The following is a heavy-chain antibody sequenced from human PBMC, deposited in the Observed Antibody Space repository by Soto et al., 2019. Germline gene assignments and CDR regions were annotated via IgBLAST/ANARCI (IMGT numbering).Heavy chain of an antibody. Sequence: GGALRLSWAASGFTFSNYAMHWVRQAPEKGLEWVSGIGVSGTGTYYADSVKGRFTISRDNSKNTVYLQMNSPRVDDTAVYYCPKNTARTRPFAYWGQRTLVTVSS. V-gene: IGHV3-23*01. CDR2: IGVSGTGT. D-gene: IGHD6-6*01. J-gene: IGHJ4*02. CDR1: GFTFSNYA. CDR3: PKNTARTRPFAY.